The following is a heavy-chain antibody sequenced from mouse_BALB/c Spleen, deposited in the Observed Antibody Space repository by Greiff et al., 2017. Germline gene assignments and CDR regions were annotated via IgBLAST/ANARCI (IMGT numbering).Heavy chain of an antibody. J-gene: IGHJ2*01. Sequence: EVQVVESGGGLVQPGGSRKLSCAASGFTFSSFGMHWVRQAPEKGLEWVAYISSGSTTIYYADTVKGRFTIYRDNPKNTLFLQMTSLRSEDTAMYYCARGGLYDYFDYWGQGTTLTVSS. CDR3: ARGGLYDYFDY. CDR2: ISSGSTTI. D-gene: IGHD2-3*01. CDR1: GFTFSSFG. V-gene: IGHV5-17*02.